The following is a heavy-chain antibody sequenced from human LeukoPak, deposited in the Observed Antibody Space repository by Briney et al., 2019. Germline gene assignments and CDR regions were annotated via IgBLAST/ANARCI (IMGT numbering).Heavy chain of an antibody. CDR1: GFTFSSYA. V-gene: IGHV3-23*01. Sequence: GGSLRLSCAASGFTFSSYAMSWVRQAPGKGLEWVSAISGSGGSTYYADSVKGRFTISRDNSKNTLYLQMNSLRAEDTAVYYCANGYGDYGGQLDYWGQGTLVTVSS. CDR2: ISGSGGST. CDR3: ANGYGDYGGQLDY. J-gene: IGHJ4*02. D-gene: IGHD4-17*01.